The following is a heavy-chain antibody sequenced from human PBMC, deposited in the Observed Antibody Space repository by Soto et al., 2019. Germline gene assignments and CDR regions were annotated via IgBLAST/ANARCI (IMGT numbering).Heavy chain of an antibody. Sequence: GGSLRLSCEASGFTFSNYAMGWVRQAPGKGLEWVSTISGSGSSTYYTDSVKDRFTISRDNSKNTLYLQMNTLRAEDTAIYYCAKDVRSGTSCRNFDSWGQGTLVTVSS. V-gene: IGHV3-23*01. CDR2: ISGSGSST. J-gene: IGHJ4*02. CDR3: AKDVRSGTSCRNFDS. CDR1: GFTFSNYA. D-gene: IGHD3-3*01.